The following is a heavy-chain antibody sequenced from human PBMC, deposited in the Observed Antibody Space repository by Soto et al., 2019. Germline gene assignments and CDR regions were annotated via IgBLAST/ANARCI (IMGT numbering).Heavy chain of an antibody. V-gene: IGHV3-33*01. J-gene: IGHJ5*02. CDR3: ARDVRWALGWNWFDP. CDR1: GFTFSSYG. D-gene: IGHD1-26*01. CDR2: IWYDGSNK. Sequence: QVQLVESGGGVVQPGRSLSLSCAASGFTFSSYGMHWVRQAPGKGLEWVAVIWYDGSNKYYADSVKGRFTISRDNSKNTLYLQMNRPRAEDTAVYYCARDVRWALGWNWFDPWGQGTLVTVSS.